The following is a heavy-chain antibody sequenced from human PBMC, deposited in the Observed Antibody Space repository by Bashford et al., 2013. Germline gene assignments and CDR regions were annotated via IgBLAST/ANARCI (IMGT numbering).Heavy chain of an antibody. V-gene: IGHV3-23*01. Sequence: GSLRLSCAASGFTFSSYAMSWVRQAPGKGLEWVSVISGGGGTTYYADSVKGRFTISRDNSKNTLYLQMTSLGAEDTAIYYCARSMSSNTVFDYWGQGTLVTVSS. J-gene: IGHJ4*02. D-gene: IGHD6-6*01. CDR2: ISGGGGTT. CDR1: GFTFSSYA. CDR3: ARSMSSNTVFDY.